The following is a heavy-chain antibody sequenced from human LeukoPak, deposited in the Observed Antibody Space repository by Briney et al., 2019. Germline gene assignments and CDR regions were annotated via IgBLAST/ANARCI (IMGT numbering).Heavy chain of an antibody. V-gene: IGHV4-4*07. CDR2: IYTSGST. CDR3: ARDSPRYCSGGSCYSYMSAFDI. J-gene: IGHJ3*02. Sequence: PSETLSLTCTVSGGSISSYYWSWIRQPAGKGLEWIGRIYTSGSTNYNPSLKSRVTMSVDMSKNQSSLKLSSVTAADTAVYYCARDSPRYCSGGSCYSYMSAFDIWGQGTMVTVSS. CDR1: GGSISSYY. D-gene: IGHD2-15*01.